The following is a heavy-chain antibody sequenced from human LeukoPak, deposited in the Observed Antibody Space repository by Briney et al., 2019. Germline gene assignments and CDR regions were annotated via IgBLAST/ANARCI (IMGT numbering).Heavy chain of an antibody. D-gene: IGHD1-1*01. CDR1: GYTFTSYG. Sequence: GASVEVSCKASGYTFTSYGISWVRQAPGQGLEWMGGIIPIFGTANYAQKFQGRVTITADESTSTAYMELSSLRSEDTAVYYCARDGTDGYWGQGTLVTVSS. CDR3: ARDGTDGY. CDR2: IIPIFGTA. J-gene: IGHJ4*02. V-gene: IGHV1-69*13.